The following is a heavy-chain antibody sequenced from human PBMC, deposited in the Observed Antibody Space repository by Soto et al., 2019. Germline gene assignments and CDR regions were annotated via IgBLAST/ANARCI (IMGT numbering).Heavy chain of an antibody. CDR1: GFTFSSYA. Sequence: GGSLRLSCAASGFTFSSYAMSWVRQAPGKGLEWVSAISGSGGSTYYADSVKGRFTISRDNSKNTLYLQMNSLRAEDTAVYYCSVWGHIVVVVAATPGEGVRYFDYWSQGTLVTVSS. D-gene: IGHD2-15*01. J-gene: IGHJ4*02. CDR2: ISGSGGST. CDR3: SVWGHIVVVVAATPGEGVRYFDY. V-gene: IGHV3-23*01.